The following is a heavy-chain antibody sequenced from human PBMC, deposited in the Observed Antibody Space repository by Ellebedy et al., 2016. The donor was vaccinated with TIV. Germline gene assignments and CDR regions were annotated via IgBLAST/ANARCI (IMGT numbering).Heavy chain of an antibody. Sequence: GESLKISCVASGFTFSSYAMCWVRQAPGKGLEWVSTISDSGGNTHFPDSVKGRFTISRDNSRNTVYLQMNNLRAEDTAVSYCARDRTTGDGYWVFDNWGQGTTVTVSS. J-gene: IGHJ4*03. CDR2: ISDSGGNT. D-gene: IGHD5-18*01. CDR1: GFTFSSYA. V-gene: IGHV3-23*01. CDR3: ARDRTTGDGYWVFDN.